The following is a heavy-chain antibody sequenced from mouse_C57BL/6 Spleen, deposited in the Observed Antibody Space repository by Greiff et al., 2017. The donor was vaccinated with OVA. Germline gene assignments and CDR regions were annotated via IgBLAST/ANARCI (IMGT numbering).Heavy chain of an antibody. CDR1: GYTFTDYE. V-gene: IGHV1-15*01. J-gene: IGHJ4*01. Sequence: VQLQQSGAELVRPGASVTLSCKASGYTFTDYEMHWVKQTPVHGLEWIGAIDPATGGTAYNQKFKGKAILTADKSSSTAYMELRSLTSEVSAVYYCTRWAVVARGDYWGQGTSVTVSS. D-gene: IGHD1-1*01. CDR2: IDPATGGT. CDR3: TRWAVVARGDY.